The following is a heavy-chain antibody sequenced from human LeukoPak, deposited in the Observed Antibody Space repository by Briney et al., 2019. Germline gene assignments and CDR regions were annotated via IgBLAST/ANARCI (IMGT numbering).Heavy chain of an antibody. D-gene: IGHD3-9*01. V-gene: IGHV4-61*02. CDR1: GGSISSGSYY. CDR3: ARVDILTGYHDY. Sequence: PSETLSLTCTVSGGSISSGSYYWSWIRQPAGKGLEWIGRIHTSGSTNYNPSLKSRVTISVDTSKNQFSLKLSSVTSADMAVYYCARVDILTGYHDYWGQGTLVTVSS. CDR2: IHTSGST. J-gene: IGHJ4*02.